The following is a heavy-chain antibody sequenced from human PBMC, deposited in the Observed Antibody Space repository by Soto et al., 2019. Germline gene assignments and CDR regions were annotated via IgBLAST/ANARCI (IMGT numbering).Heavy chain of an antibody. J-gene: IGHJ4*02. D-gene: IGHD4-17*01. Sequence: ASVKVSCKASGYTFTDYGISWVRQAPGQGLEWMGWISAHNDNQKYAQKFQGRVTMATDTSTTTAYMELRSLRSDDTAVYYCAKDPQGYGDYGYFDYWGQGTLVTVS. CDR2: ISAHNDNQ. V-gene: IGHV1-18*04. CDR1: GYTFTDYG. CDR3: AKDPQGYGDYGYFDY.